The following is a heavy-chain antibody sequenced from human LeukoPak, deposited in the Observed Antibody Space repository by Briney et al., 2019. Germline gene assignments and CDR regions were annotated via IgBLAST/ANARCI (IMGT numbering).Heavy chain of an antibody. CDR3: ARDLRWLVPGDV. CDR2: INWNGGST. J-gene: IGHJ6*04. Sequence: GGSLRLSCAASGFTVSSNYMSWVRQAPGKGLEWVSGINWNGGSTGYADSVKGRFTISRDNAKNSLYLQMNSLRAEDTALYYCARDLRWLVPGDVWGKGTTVTVSS. V-gene: IGHV3-20*04. CDR1: GFTVSSNY. D-gene: IGHD6-19*01.